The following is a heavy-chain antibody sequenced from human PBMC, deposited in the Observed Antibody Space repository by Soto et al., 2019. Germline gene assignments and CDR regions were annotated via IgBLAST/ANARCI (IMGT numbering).Heavy chain of an antibody. CDR3: ARGDCSSTSCYSAFDI. J-gene: IGHJ3*02. CDR2: IIPVFGTA. CDR1: GGTFSSYA. D-gene: IGHD2-2*02. Sequence: SVKVSCKASGGTFSSYAISWVRQAPGQGLEWMGGIIPVFGTANYAQKFQGRVTITADESTSTAYMELSSLRSEDTAVYYCARGDCSSTSCYSAFDIWGQGTMVTVSS. V-gene: IGHV1-69*13.